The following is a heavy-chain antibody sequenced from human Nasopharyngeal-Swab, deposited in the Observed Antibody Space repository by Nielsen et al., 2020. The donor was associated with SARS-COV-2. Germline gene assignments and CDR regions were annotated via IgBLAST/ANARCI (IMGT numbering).Heavy chain of an antibody. J-gene: IGHJ4*02. V-gene: IGHV3-7*01. CDR3: ARVGGRTSPMGS. D-gene: IGHD3-10*01. CDR2: IKQDGSAK. Sequence: GESLNTSCVASGFTFRDYLLSWGRPAPAKGLEWVASIKQDGSAKNYVDSVKGRFTIYRDNAKNSLFLQMDSLRTEDTAFYYCARVGGRTSPMGSWGQGTLVTVSS. CDR1: GFTFRDYL.